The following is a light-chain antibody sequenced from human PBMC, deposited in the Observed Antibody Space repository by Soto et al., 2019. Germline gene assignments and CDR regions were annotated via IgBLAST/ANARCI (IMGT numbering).Light chain of an antibody. CDR1: QSITTTY. V-gene: IGKV3-20*01. J-gene: IGKJ3*01. Sequence: EIVLTQSPGTLSLSPGERATLSCRASQSITTTYLAGYQQKPGQAPRLLIYGASNRATGIPDRFSGSGSGTDFTLTINRLEPEDFTVYYCQQYHSLPTTFGPGTKVDI. CDR3: QQYHSLPTT. CDR2: GAS.